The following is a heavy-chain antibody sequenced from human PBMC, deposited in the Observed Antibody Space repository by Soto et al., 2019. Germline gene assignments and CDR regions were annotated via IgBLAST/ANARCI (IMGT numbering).Heavy chain of an antibody. CDR2: IYYNGNI. J-gene: IGHJ4*02. CDR3: ARAKEGDWFEGTAFDS. CDR1: GGAITSGYYC. V-gene: IGHV4-30-4*01. D-gene: IGHD3-10*01. Sequence: SETLSLTCTVSGGAITSGYYCWICLRQPPWKGLELIAYIYYNGNIYSNPSLKSRLTMSRDTSKNQFSLKLDSVTATDTAVYYCARAKEGDWFEGTAFDSWGQGTLVTVSS.